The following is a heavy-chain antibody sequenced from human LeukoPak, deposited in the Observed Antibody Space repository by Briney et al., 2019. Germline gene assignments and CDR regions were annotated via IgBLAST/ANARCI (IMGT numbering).Heavy chain of an antibody. CDR1: GFTFSSYA. J-gene: IGHJ4*02. D-gene: IGHD3-10*01. CDR2: ISGSGGST. V-gene: IGHV3-23*01. Sequence: GGSLRLSCAASGFTFSSYAMSWVRQAPGKGLEWVSAISGSGGSTYYADSVKGRFTISRDNSKNTLYLQMNSLKAEDTAVYYCAKDSLWFGELSFDYWGQGTLVTVSS. CDR3: AKDSLWFGELSFDY.